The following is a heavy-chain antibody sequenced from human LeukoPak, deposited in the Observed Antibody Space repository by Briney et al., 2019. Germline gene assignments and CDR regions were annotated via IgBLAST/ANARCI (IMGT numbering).Heavy chain of an antibody. CDR3: ARGLDGYDLSWFDP. V-gene: IGHV3-7*01. J-gene: IGHJ5*02. Sequence: GGSLRLSCAASGFTFSSYAMSWVRQAPGKGLEWVANIKQDGSEKYYVDSVKGRFTISRDNAKNSLYLQMNSLRAEDTAVYYCARGLDGYDLSWFDPWGQGTLVTVSS. CDR2: IKQDGSEK. D-gene: IGHD5-12*01. CDR1: GFTFSSYA.